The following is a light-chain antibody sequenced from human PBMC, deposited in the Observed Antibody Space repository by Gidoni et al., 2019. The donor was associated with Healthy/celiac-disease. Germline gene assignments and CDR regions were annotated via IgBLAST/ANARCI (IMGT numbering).Light chain of an antibody. J-gene: IGKJ3*01. V-gene: IGKV1-27*01. CDR2: AAS. CDR1: QGISNY. CDR3: QKYNSAPPGVT. Sequence: DIQMTQSPSSLSASVGDRVTITCRASQGISNYLAWYQQKPGKVPKLLIYAASTLQSGVPSRFSGRWSGTDFTLTISSLQPEDVATYYCQKYNSAPPGVTFGPGTKVDIK.